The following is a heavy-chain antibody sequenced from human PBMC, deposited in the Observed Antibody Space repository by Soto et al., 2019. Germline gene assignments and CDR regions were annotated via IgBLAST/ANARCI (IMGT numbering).Heavy chain of an antibody. CDR3: ARGRGWLPHRAFDI. CDR1: GDSVSSNSAA. D-gene: IGHD5-12*01. CDR2: TYYRSKWYN. J-gene: IGHJ3*02. V-gene: IGHV6-1*01. Sequence: SQTLSLTCAISGDSVSSNSAAWNWIRKSPSRGLEWLGRTYYRSKWYNDYAVSVKSRITINPDTSKNQFSLKLSSVTAADTAVYYCARGRGWLPHRAFDIWGQGTMVTVSS.